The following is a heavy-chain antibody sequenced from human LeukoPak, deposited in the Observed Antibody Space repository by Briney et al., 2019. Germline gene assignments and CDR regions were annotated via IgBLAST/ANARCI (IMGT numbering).Heavy chain of an antibody. J-gene: IGHJ6*03. D-gene: IGHD3-3*01. CDR3: ARNSVLRYLQWLVNYYMDV. V-gene: IGHV3-23*01. CDR1: GFTFSSHA. Sequence: GGSLRLSCAASGFTFSSHAMSWVRQAPGKGLEWVSAMTCSSGITFYADSVKGRFTISKDNSNNTLYLQMNSLRPEDTAVYYCARNSVLRYLQWLVNYYMDVWGKGTTVTVSS. CDR2: MTCSSGIT.